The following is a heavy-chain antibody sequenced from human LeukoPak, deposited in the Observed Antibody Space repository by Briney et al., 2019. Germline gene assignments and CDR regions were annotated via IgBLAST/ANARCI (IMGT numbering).Heavy chain of an antibody. CDR1: GGSISSSSYY. D-gene: IGHD5-12*01. J-gene: IGHJ4*02. CDR2: IYYSGST. V-gene: IGHV4-39*07. CDR3: ARDKVDIVTNSEDYFDY. Sequence: SETLSLTCTVSGGSISSSSYYWGWIRQPPGKGLEWIGSIYYSGSTYYNPPLKSRVTISVDTSKNQFSLKLSSVTAADTAVYYCARDKVDIVTNSEDYFDYWGQGTLVTVSS.